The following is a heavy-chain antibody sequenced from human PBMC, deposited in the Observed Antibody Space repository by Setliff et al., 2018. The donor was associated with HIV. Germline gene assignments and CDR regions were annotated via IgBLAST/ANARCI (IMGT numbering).Heavy chain of an antibody. CDR1: AGSISSGSHY. D-gene: IGHD3-22*01. CDR2: MYYSGIS. V-gene: IGHV4-39*07. Sequence: PSETLSLTCTVSAGSISSGSHYWAWIRQPPGKGLEWIGHMYYSGISYYKPSLTSRVTMSLDTSKNQFSLKLTPVTAADTAVYYCARARIDYYDEYYDMDVWGQGTTVTVSS. CDR3: ARARIDYYDEYYDMDV. J-gene: IGHJ6*02.